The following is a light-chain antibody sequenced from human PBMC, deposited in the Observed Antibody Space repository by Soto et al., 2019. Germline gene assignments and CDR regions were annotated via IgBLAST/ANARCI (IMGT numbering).Light chain of an antibody. J-gene: IGLJ1*01. Sequence: QSALPQPPSASPAPAQRVAISGSGNDSNIGRNPVNWYQQLPGTAPRLLIYSENQRPSGVPDRFSGSKSGTSASLAISGLQSEDEADYYCAAWDDRLNGYVFGTGTKVTVL. CDR2: SEN. CDR1: DSNIGRNP. CDR3: AAWDDRLNGYV. V-gene: IGLV1-44*01.